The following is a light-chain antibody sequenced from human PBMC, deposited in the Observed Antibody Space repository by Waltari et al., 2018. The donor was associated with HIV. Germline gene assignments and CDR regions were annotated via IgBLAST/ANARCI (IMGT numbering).Light chain of an antibody. V-gene: IGLV1-44*01. CDR3: AAWDASLNGRVV. CDR2: SNN. Sequence: QSVLTQPPSASGTPEQRVTISCSGSGSNIGSDTVNWYQQLPGTAPKLLIYSNNLPPSGVPYRCAGSKSGTSASLAISGLQSEDEADYYCAAWDASLNGRVVFGGGTKLTVL. CDR1: GSNIGSDT. J-gene: IGLJ2*01.